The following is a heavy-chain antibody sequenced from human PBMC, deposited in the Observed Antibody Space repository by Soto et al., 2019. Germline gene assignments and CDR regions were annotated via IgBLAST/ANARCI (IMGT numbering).Heavy chain of an antibody. V-gene: IGHV3-13*05. CDR3: ARARTADSSSWYFDY. CDR1: GFTFSSYD. J-gene: IGHJ4*02. D-gene: IGHD6-13*01. CDR2: IGTAGDP. Sequence: GGSLRLSCAASGFTFSSYDMHWVRQATGKGLEWVSAIGTAGDPYYPGSVKGRFTISRENAKNSLYLQMNSLRAGDTAVYYCARARTADSSSWYFDYWGQGTLVTVSS.